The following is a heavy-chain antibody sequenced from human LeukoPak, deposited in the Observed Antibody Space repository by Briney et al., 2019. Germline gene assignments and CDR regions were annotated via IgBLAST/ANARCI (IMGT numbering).Heavy chain of an antibody. CDR1: GFSFSTCG. CDR3: ARDSLYDDNGYYHYFDY. V-gene: IGHV3-33*01. D-gene: IGHD3-22*01. CDR2: IWYDASGQ. J-gene: IGHJ4*02. Sequence: PGGSLRLSCAASGFSFSTCGMHWVRQAPGKGLEWVAMIWYDASGQHYADSVKGRFTISRDTSKNTLYLQMNSLRAEDTAVHFCARDSLYDDNGYYHYFDYWGQGTLVTVSS.